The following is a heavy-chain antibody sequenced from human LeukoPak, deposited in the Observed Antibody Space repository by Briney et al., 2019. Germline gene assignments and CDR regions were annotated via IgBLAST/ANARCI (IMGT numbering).Heavy chain of an antibody. J-gene: IGHJ3*02. CDR3: GREDRIVLGNHAFDI. CDR1: GFSVSSYW. CDR2: ISSDGRTI. V-gene: IGHV3-74*01. Sequence: GGSLRLSCAASGFSVSSYWMNWVRQAPGKGLVWVSRISSDGRTISYADSVKGRFTISRDSAKNTLSLQMNSLRGEDTAVYYCGREDRIVLGNHAFDIWGQGTMVTVSS. D-gene: IGHD2-8*01.